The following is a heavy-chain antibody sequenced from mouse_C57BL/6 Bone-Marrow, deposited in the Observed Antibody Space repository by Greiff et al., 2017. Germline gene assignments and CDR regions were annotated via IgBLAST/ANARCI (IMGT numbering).Heavy chain of an antibody. D-gene: IGHD1-1*01. J-gene: IGHJ1*03. V-gene: IGHV14-2*01. CDR2: IDPEDGET. Sequence: VQLQQSGAELVKPGASVKLSCTASGFNIKDYYMHWVKQRTEQGLEWIGRIDPEDGETKYAPKFQGKATITAYTSSNTAYLQLSSLTSEDTAVYYCASTVVTRYWYFDVWGTGTTVTVSS. CDR3: ASTVVTRYWYFDV. CDR1: GFNIKDYY.